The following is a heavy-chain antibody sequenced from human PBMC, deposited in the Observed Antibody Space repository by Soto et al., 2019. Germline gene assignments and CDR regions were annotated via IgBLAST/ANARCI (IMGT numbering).Heavy chain of an antibody. CDR2: GSGIST. V-gene: IGHV3-23*01. CDR1: GFTFSSYA. D-gene: IGHD2-21*02. CDR3: AKGLIWAYCGADCYSDYFDY. J-gene: IGHJ4*02. Sequence: GGSLRLSCAASGFTFSSYAMHWVRQAPGKGLEWVSGGSGISTYYADAVKGRFTISRDNSKNTLYLQMNSLRAEDTAVYYCAKGLIWAYCGADCYSDYFDYWGQGTLVTVSS.